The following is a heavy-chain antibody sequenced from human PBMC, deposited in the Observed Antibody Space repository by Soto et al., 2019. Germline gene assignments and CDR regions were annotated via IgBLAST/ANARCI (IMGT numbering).Heavy chain of an antibody. CDR2: IYYSGST. J-gene: IGHJ5*02. Sequence: SETLSLTCTVSGGSISSSSYYWGWIRQPPGKGLEWIGSIYYSGSTYYNPSLKSRVTISVDTSKNQFSLKLSSVTAADTAVYYCARGGYCSGGSCYNRFDPWGQGTLVTVS. CDR3: ARGGYCSGGSCYNRFDP. V-gene: IGHV4-39*01. CDR1: GGSISSSSYY. D-gene: IGHD2-15*01.